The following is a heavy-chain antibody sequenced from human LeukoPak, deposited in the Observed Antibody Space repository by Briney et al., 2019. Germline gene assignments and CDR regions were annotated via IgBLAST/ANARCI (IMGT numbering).Heavy chain of an antibody. Sequence: GGSLRLSCAASGFTFSSYEMNWVRQAPGKGLEWVSYISSSGSTIYYPDSVKGRFTISRDNAKNSLYLQMNSLRAEDTAVYYCAKDWGSYFASGSSYLDYWGQGTLVTVSS. CDR3: AKDWGSYFASGSSYLDY. J-gene: IGHJ4*02. D-gene: IGHD3-10*01. CDR2: ISSSGSTI. CDR1: GFTFSSYE. V-gene: IGHV3-48*03.